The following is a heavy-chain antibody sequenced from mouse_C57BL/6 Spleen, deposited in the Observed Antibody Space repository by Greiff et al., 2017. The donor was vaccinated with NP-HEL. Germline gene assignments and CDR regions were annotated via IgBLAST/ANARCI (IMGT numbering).Heavy chain of an antibody. CDR2: IDPENGDT. CDR1: GFNIKDDY. CDR3: TTGAFITTVDY. Sequence: VQLQQSGAELVRPGASVKLSCTASGFNIKDDYMHWVKQRPEQGLEWIGWIDPENGDTEYASKFQGKATITADTSSNTAYLQLSSLTSEDTAVYYCTTGAFITTVDYWGQGTTLTVSS. J-gene: IGHJ2*01. D-gene: IGHD1-2*01. V-gene: IGHV14-4*01.